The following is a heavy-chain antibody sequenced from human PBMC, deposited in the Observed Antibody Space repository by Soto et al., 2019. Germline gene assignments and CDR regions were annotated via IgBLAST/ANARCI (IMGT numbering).Heavy chain of an antibody. V-gene: IGHV4-34*02. J-gene: IGHJ4*02. CDR2: INQSGST. Sequence: QQQQWGAGLLQPSETLSLSCAVYGASFSGYYWNWIRQPPGKGLEWIGEINQSGSTNYSPSLKTRVTISVDTSKKQFSLRVSSVTAADTAVYYCARRFSGTGRYFDYWGQGALVTVSS. D-gene: IGHD1-1*01. CDR1: GASFSGYY. CDR3: ARRFSGTGRYFDY.